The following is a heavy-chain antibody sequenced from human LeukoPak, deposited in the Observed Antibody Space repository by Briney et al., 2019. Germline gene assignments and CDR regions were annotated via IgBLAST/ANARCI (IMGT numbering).Heavy chain of an antibody. CDR2: IYYSGST. V-gene: IGHV4-30-4*08. CDR1: GGSISSGDYY. CDR3: ARVGYCTNGVCSYYYYMDV. J-gene: IGHJ6*03. Sequence: SETLSLTCTVSGGSISSGDYYWSWIRQPPGKGLEWIGYIYYSGSTYYNPPLKSRVTISVDTSKNQFSLKLSSVTAADTAVYYCARVGYCTNGVCSYYYYMDVWGKGTTVTVSS. D-gene: IGHD2-8*01.